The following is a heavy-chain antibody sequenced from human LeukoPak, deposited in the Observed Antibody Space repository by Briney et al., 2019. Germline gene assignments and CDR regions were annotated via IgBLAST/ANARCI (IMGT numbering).Heavy chain of an antibody. Sequence: SQTLSLTCTVSGGSISRGGYYWSWIRQHPGKGLEWIGYIYYSGSTYYNPSLKSRVTISVDTSKNQFSLKLSSVTAADTAVYYCARKVGATPTDWRFDPWGQGTLVTVSS. CDR3: ARKVGATPTDWRFDP. D-gene: IGHD1-26*01. V-gene: IGHV4-31*03. J-gene: IGHJ5*02. CDR1: GGSISRGGYY. CDR2: IYYSGST.